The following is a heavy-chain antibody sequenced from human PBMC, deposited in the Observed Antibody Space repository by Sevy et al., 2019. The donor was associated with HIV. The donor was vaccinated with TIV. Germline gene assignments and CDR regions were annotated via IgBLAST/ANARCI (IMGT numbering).Heavy chain of an antibody. CDR1: GFTFSSYA. Sequence: GGSLRLSCAASGFTFSSYAMSWVRQAPGKGLEWVSGISGSGDNTFYANSVKGRFTISRDSSKNTLYLQMKSLRGEDTAVYYCARSLTGAGTNAQLPTFDYWGQGTLVTVSS. CDR3: ARSLTGAGTNAQLPTFDY. D-gene: IGHD6-13*01. V-gene: IGHV3-23*01. J-gene: IGHJ4*02. CDR2: ISGSGDNT.